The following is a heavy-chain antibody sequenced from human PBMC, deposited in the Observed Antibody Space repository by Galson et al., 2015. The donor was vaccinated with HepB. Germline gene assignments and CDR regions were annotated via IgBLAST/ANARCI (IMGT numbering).Heavy chain of an antibody. CDR3: ARAKEGRGYFDY. J-gene: IGHJ4*02. V-gene: IGHV4-4*02. CDR1: GDSISNDRW. CDR2: AYHSGGT. Sequence: SETLSLTCAVSGDSISNDRWWSWVRQPPGEGLEWIGEAYHSGGTNYRPSLKSRVNISVDKSKNQFSLKLPSVTAADTAVYYCARAKEGRGYFDYWGQGTLLTVSS. D-gene: IGHD3-10*01.